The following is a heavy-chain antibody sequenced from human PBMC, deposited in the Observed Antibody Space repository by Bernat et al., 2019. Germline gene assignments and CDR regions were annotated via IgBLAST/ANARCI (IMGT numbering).Heavy chain of an antibody. CDR1: GFTFSSYA. CDR3: AKTQISLVRGVITPTWFDP. CDR2: ISGSGSTT. J-gene: IGHJ5*02. V-gene: IGHV3-23*01. D-gene: IGHD3-10*01. Sequence: EVQLLESGGGLVQPGGSLRLSCAASGFTFSSYAMSWVRQAPGKGLEWVSAISGSGSTTYYADSVKGRFTISRDNSKNTLYLQMSSLRVEDTAVYYCAKTQISLVRGVITPTWFDPWGLGTLVTVSS.